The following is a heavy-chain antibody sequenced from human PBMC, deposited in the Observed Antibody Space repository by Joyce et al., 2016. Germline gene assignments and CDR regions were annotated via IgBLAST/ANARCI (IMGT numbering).Heavy chain of an antibody. CDR1: GYSFSNQW. V-gene: IGHV5-51*01. CDR3: VRRHIQLWRWYFDV. CDR2: IYPGDSDT. D-gene: IGHD1-1*01. J-gene: IGHJ2*01. Sequence: EVQLVQSGAEVKEPGESLKISCQGSGYSFSNQWIAWVRQEPGKGMEWMGIIYPGDSDTKYSPSFGGHVTMSVDTSINTAYLQWSSLRASDTAMYYCVRRHIQLWRWYFDVWGRGTLVTVSS.